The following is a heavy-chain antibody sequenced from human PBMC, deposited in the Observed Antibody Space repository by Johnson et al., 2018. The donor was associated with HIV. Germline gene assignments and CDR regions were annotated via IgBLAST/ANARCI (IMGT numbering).Heavy chain of an antibody. CDR1: GFSFSSYG. CDR2: IPFHGNQQ. J-gene: IGHJ3*02. Sequence: QVQLVESGGGVVQPGGSLRLSCAASGFSFSSYGMYWARQAPDKGLEWVAYIPFHGNQQYYGDSVKGRFTISRDNSRDTLFLEMNSLRVEDTAVYYCARDRPYYYGSGDAFDIWGQGTMVTVSS. V-gene: IGHV3-30*02. CDR3: ARDRPYYYGSGDAFDI. D-gene: IGHD3-10*01.